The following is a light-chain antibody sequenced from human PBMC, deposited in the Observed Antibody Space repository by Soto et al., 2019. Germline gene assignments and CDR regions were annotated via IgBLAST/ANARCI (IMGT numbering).Light chain of an antibody. CDR1: QSVSNN. J-gene: IGKJ1*01. Sequence: EIVLTRSPGTLSLSPGERATLSCRASQSVSNNYLAWYQQEPGQAPRLLIYDISTRATGIPTRFSGSGSGTEFTLIISRLPSEDPAVYDGQQYNSWLWKFGQVTKVDI. CDR3: QQYNSWLWK. V-gene: IGKV3D-15*01. CDR2: DIS.